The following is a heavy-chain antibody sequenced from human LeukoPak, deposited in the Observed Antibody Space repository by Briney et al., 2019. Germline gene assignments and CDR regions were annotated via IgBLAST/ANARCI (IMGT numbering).Heavy chain of an antibody. V-gene: IGHV4-34*01. J-gene: IGHJ4*02. Sequence: SETLSLTCAVYGGSFSGYYWSWLRQPPGKGLEWLGEINHSGSTNYNPSLKSRVTISVDTSKNQFSLKLSSVTAADTAVYCCARIEYDFWSGYPRSCFDYWGQGTLVTVSS. CDR3: ARIEYDFWSGYPRSCFDY. D-gene: IGHD3-3*01. CDR2: INHSGST. CDR1: GGSFSGYY.